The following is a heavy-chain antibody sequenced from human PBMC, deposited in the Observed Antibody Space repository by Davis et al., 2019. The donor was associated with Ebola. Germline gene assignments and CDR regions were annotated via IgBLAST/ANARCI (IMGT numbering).Heavy chain of an antibody. J-gene: IGHJ5*02. CDR2: INHSGST. D-gene: IGHD3-3*02. CDR3: ARGPATYSHFSP. Sequence: MPSETLSLTCTVSGGSISSYYWSWIRQPPGKGLEWIGEINHSGSTNYNPSLKSRVTISVDTSKNQFSLKLSPVTAADTAVYYCARGPATYSHFSPWGQGTLVTVSS. CDR1: GGSISSYY. V-gene: IGHV4-34*01.